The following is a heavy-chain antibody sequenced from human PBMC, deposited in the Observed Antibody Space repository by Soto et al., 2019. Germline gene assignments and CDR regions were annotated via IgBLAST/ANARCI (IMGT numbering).Heavy chain of an antibody. CDR1: GYTFSTYA. V-gene: IGHV1-3*01. Sequence: ASVKVSCKASGYTFSTYALHWVRQAPGQGLEWMGWINGGNGHTRYSQKFKDRVTISRDTPASTAYMELSGLRSEDTAVYYCARGKVMEENYYYYEMHAWPQGPTTSVSS. CDR3: ARGKVMEENYYYYEMHA. D-gene: IGHD1-1*01. CDR2: INGGNGHT. J-gene: IGHJ6*02.